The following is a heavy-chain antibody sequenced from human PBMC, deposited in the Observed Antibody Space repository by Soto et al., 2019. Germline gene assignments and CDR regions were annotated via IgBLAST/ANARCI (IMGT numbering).Heavy chain of an antibody. Sequence: TSKDRRGTKNSNTISWVRQAPGQGLEWMGRIIPILGIANYAQKFQGRVTITADKSTSTAYMELSSLRSEDTAVYYCARREFDPWGQGTLVTVSS. CDR1: RGTKNSNT. J-gene: IGHJ5*02. CDR3: ARREFDP. CDR2: IIPILGIA. V-gene: IGHV1-69*02.